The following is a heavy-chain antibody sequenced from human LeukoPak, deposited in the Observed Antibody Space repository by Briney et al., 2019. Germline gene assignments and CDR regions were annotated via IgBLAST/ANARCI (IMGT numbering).Heavy chain of an antibody. D-gene: IGHD3-3*01. CDR3: AKSLQIYFLES. CDR2: ITAYNGNT. Sequence: ASVKVSCKTSGYTFTSYGISWLRQAPGQGLEWMGWITAYNGNTNYAQKFQGRVTMTTDTSTSTAYMELRSLRSDDTAIYYCAKSLQIYFLESWGQGTLVTVSS. CDR1: GYTFTSYG. V-gene: IGHV1-18*01. J-gene: IGHJ5*02.